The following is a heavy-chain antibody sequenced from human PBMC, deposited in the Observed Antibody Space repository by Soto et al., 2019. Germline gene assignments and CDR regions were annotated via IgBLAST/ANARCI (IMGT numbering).Heavy chain of an antibody. CDR2: IWYDGSNK. D-gene: IGHD1-20*01. V-gene: IGHV3-33*01. CDR3: ARTGITGSPYYYYYYMDV. CDR1: GFTFSSYG. J-gene: IGHJ6*03. Sequence: GGSLRLSCAASGFTFSSYGMHWVRQAPGKGLEWVAVIWYDGSNKYYADSAKGRFTISRDNSKNTLYLQMNSLRAEDTAVYYCARTGITGSPYYYYYYMDVWGKGTTVTVSS.